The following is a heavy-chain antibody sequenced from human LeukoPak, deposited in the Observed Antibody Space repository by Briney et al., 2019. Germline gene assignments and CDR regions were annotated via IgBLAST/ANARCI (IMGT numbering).Heavy chain of an antibody. Sequence: PSETLSLTCSVSGGSISSSSYYWGWIRQPPGKGLEWIGTIYYGGRTYYNPSFKSRVTMPVDTSKNQFSLKLSSVTAADTAIYYCATSVTSSSGWYYGYWGQGSLVTVSS. CDR3: ATSVTSSSGWYYGY. J-gene: IGHJ4*02. V-gene: IGHV4-39*01. CDR2: IYYGGRT. CDR1: GGSISSSSYY. D-gene: IGHD6-19*01.